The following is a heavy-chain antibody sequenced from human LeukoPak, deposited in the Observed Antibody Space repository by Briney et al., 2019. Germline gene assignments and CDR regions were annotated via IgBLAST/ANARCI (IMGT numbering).Heavy chain of an antibody. J-gene: IGHJ4*02. V-gene: IGHV3-23*01. Sequence: PGGSLRLSCAASGFTVSTNYMSWVRQAPAKGLEWVSAISGSGGSTYYADSVKGRFTISRDNSKNTLYLQMNSLRAEDTAVYYCAKSGGIAAAGEGYWGQGTLVTVSS. CDR2: ISGSGGST. CDR3: AKSGGIAAAGEGY. D-gene: IGHD6-13*01. CDR1: GFTVSTNY.